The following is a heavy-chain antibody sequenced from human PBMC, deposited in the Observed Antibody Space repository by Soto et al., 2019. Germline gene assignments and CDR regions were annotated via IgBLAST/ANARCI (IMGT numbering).Heavy chain of an antibody. Sequence: GGSLRLSCAASGFTFSSYAVSWVRQAPGKGPEWIPSISGSGSTIYYADSVKGRFTISRDNSKNTLYLQMSSLRAEDTAVYYCAKVFYYYDSSGYYYFDYWGQGTLVTVSS. V-gene: IGHV3-23*01. J-gene: IGHJ4*02. CDR1: GFTFSSYA. CDR2: ISGSGSTI. D-gene: IGHD3-22*01. CDR3: AKVFYYYDSSGYYYFDY.